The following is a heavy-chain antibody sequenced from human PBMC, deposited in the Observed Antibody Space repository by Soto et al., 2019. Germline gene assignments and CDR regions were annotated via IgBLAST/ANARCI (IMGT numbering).Heavy chain of an antibody. CDR1: GFSLNTRGVG. CDR2: IYWDDDK. V-gene: IGHV2-5*02. Sequence: SGPTLVNPTQTLTPTCTFSGFSLNTRGVGVSWIRQPPGKALEWLALIYWDDDKRYNPSLRSRLTIVKDTPKNQVVLTMTNMDPMDTATYYCAHSPIYCSGSICYVWFDPWGQGTLVTVSS. D-gene: IGHD2-8*02. J-gene: IGHJ5*02. CDR3: AHSPIYCSGSICYVWFDP.